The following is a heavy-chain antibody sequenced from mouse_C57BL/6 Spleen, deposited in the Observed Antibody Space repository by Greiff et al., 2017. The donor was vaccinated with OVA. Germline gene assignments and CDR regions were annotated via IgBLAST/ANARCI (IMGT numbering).Heavy chain of an antibody. D-gene: IGHD1-1*01. CDR2: ISSGSSTL. Sequence: EVKVVESGGGLVKPGGSLKLSCAASGFTFSDYGMHWVRQAPEKGLEWVAYISSGSSTLYYADTVKGRFTISRDNAKNTLFLQMTSLRSEDTAMYYCARRDGSSYRYFDVWGTGTTVTVSS. V-gene: IGHV5-17*01. J-gene: IGHJ1*03. CDR3: ARRDGSSYRYFDV. CDR1: GFTFSDYG.